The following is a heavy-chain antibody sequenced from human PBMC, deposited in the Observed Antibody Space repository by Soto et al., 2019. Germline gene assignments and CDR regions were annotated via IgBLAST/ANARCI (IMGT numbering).Heavy chain of an antibody. Sequence: SLRLSCAASGFTFSNAWMSWVRQAPGKGLEWVGRIKSKTDGGTTDYAAPVKGRFTISRDDSKNTLYLQMNSLKTEDTAVYYCTTDPIAYYYYGMDVWGQGTTVTVSS. J-gene: IGHJ6*02. CDR1: GFTFSNAW. CDR2: IKSKTDGGTT. D-gene: IGHD2-15*01. CDR3: TTDPIAYYYYGMDV. V-gene: IGHV3-15*01.